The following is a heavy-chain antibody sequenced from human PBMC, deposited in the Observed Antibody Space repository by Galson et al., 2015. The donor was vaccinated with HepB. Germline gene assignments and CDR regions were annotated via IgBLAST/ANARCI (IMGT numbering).Heavy chain of an antibody. V-gene: IGHV3-74*01. CDR1: GFTFSSYW. CDR3: AREDDYDSSGYPDY. CDR2: INSDGSST. D-gene: IGHD3-22*01. Sequence: SLRLSCAASGFTFSSYWMHWVRQAPGKGLVWVSRINSDGSSTSYADSVKGRFTISRDNAKNTVYLQMNSLRAEDTAVYYCAREDDYDSSGYPDYWGQGTLVTVSS. J-gene: IGHJ4*02.